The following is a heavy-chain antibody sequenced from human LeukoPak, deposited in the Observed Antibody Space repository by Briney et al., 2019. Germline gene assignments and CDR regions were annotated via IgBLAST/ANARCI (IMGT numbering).Heavy chain of an antibody. J-gene: IGHJ6*02. D-gene: IGHD3-10*01. CDR3: ASRDRGYYYGLDV. V-gene: IGHV3-53*01. CDR1: GFSGSSNY. CDR2: IDRGGST. Sequence: GGSLRLYCAASGFSGSSNYMSWVRQAPGKGLEWVSIIDRGGSTYYADSVKGRFTISRDNSKSTLYLQMNSLRGEDTAVYYCASRDRGYYYGLDVWGQGTTVTVSS.